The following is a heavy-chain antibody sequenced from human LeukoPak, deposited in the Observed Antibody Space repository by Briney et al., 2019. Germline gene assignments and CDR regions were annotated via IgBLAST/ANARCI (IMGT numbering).Heavy chain of an antibody. D-gene: IGHD5-12*01. CDR2: NYYSGST. CDR1: GGSISSYY. J-gene: IGHJ4*02. V-gene: IGHV4-59*07. Sequence: KASDTLSLTCTVSGGSISSYYWSWIRKPPGKGLEWIGYNYYSGSTNYNPSLKSRVTLSVVTSKNHFSLNLKLSSVTAADTAVYYCARIAYSGYDFRGGADYWGQGTLVTVSS. CDR3: ARIAYSGYDFRGGADY.